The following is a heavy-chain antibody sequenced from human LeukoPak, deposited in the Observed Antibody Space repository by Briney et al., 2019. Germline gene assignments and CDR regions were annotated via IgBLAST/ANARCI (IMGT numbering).Heavy chain of an antibody. CDR1: GFTFSSYA. J-gene: IGHJ6*02. CDR2: ISGSGGST. CDR3: AKVVAAAIPAYYYYGMDV. Sequence: GGPLRLSCAASGFTFSSYAMSWVRQAPGKGLEWVSAISGSGGSTYYADSVKGRFTISRDNSKNTLYLQMNSLRAEDTAVYYCAKVVAAAIPAYYYYGMDVWGQGTTVTVSS. V-gene: IGHV3-23*01. D-gene: IGHD6-13*01.